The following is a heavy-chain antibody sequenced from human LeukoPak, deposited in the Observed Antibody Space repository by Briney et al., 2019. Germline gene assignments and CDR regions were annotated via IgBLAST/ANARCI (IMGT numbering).Heavy chain of an antibody. Sequence: PSETLSLTCTVSGGSISSGDYYWSWLRQPPGKGLEWIGYIYYSGSTYYNPSLKSRVTISVDTSKNQFSLKLSSVTAADTAVYYCARLMITFGGVIAPFDYWGQGTLVTVSS. CDR3: ARLMITFGGVIAPFDY. J-gene: IGHJ4*02. CDR1: GGSISSGDYY. V-gene: IGHV4-30-4*08. D-gene: IGHD3-16*02. CDR2: IYYSGST.